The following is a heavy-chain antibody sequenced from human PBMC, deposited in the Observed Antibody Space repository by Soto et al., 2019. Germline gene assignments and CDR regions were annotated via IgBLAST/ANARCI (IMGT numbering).Heavy chain of an antibody. D-gene: IGHD5-18*01. V-gene: IGHV4-34*01. CDR2: INHSGST. Sequence: SETLSLTCAVYGGSFSGYYWSWIRQPPGKGLEGIGEINHSGSTNYNPSLKSRVTISVDTSKNQFSLKLSSVTAADTAVYYCARGLYWHTIQLWDYFEYWGQGTMVT. J-gene: IGHJ4*02. CDR1: GGSFSGYY. CDR3: ARGLYWHTIQLWDYFEY.